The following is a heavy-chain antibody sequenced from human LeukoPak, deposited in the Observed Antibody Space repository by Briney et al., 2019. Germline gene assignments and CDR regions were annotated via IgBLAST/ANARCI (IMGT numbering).Heavy chain of an antibody. Sequence: SETLSLTCTVSGDSISSYYWSWIRQPAGKGLEWIGRINTSGSTNYNPSLKSRVTISVDTSKNQFSLKLSSVTAADTAVYYCARNSPRQQLVRGGDADFDYWGQGTLVSVSS. V-gene: IGHV4-4*07. CDR3: ARNSPRQQLVRGGDADFDY. CDR1: GDSISSYY. J-gene: IGHJ4*02. D-gene: IGHD6-13*01. CDR2: INTSGST.